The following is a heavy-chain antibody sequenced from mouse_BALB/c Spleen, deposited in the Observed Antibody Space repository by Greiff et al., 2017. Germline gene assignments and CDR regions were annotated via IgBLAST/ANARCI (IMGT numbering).Heavy chain of an antibody. V-gene: IGHV5-17*02. CDR3: ARPGTTSRGFAY. Sequence: EVKLVESGGGLVQPGGSRKLSCAASGFTFSSFGMHWVRQAPEKGLEWVAYISRGSSTIYYADTVKGRFTISRDNPKNTLFLQMTSLRSEDTAMYYCARPGTTSRGFAYWGQGTLVTVSA. CDR2: ISRGSSTI. CDR1: GFTFSSFG. J-gene: IGHJ3*01. D-gene: IGHD1-1*01.